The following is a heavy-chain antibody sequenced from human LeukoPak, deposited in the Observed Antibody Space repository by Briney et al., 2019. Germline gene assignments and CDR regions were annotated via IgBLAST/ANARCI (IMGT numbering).Heavy chain of an antibody. Sequence: GGSVTLLCAGSRFTFYDYRMSWVRQAPGRGREWGSDINRNDGTTGHTDPVRGRFTTTTDNAKHSLYLQMNSRRAEDTAFFQCARKGLGGVLGGFACWGQGTLVTVS. V-gene: IGHV3-20*01. CDR2: INRNDGTT. CDR1: RFTFYDYR. D-gene: IGHD3-16*01. J-gene: IGHJ4*02. CDR3: ARKGLGGVLGGFAC.